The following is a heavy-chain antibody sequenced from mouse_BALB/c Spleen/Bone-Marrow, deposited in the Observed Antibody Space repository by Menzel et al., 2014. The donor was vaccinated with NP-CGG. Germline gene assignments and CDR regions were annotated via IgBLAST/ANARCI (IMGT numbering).Heavy chain of an antibody. CDR1: GFSLTSYD. V-gene: IGHV2-6*02. CDR2: IWSDGSA. J-gene: IGHJ4*01. D-gene: IGHD2-10*02. Sequence: VKLMESGPGLVAPSQSLSITCTVSGFSLTSYDVHWVRPPPGKGLEWLVVIWSDGSATYNSVLKSRLSISKDNSKSXVFFKMNSLQTDDTAMYDCARKKYGNYAMDYWGQGASVTVSS. CDR3: ARKKYGNYAMDY.